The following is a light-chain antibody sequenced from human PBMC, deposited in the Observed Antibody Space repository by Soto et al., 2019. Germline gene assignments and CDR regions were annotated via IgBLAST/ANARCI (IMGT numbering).Light chain of an antibody. CDR1: SSDAGSYNL. CDR2: EGS. V-gene: IGLV2-23*01. J-gene: IGLJ1*01. CDR3: CSYAGSSTYV. Sequence: QSALTQPASVSGSPGQSITISCTGTSSDAGSYNLVSWYQQHPGKAPKLMIYEGSKRPSGVSHRFSGSKSGNTASLTISGLEAEDEADYYCCSYAGSSTYVFGTGTKLTVL.